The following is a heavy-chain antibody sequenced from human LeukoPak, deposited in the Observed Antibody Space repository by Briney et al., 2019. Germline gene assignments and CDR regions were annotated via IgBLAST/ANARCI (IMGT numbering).Heavy chain of an antibody. CDR1: GYTLTELS. J-gene: IGHJ4*02. V-gene: IGHV1-24*01. Sequence: ASVKVSCKVSGYTLTELSMHWVRQAPGKGLEWMGGFDPEDGETIYAQKFQGRVTMTEDTSTDTAYMELSSLRSEDTAVYYCATGSYYYDSSGYQLNNFDYWGQGTLVTVSS. CDR3: ATGSYYYDSSGYQLNNFDY. CDR2: FDPEDGET. D-gene: IGHD3-22*01.